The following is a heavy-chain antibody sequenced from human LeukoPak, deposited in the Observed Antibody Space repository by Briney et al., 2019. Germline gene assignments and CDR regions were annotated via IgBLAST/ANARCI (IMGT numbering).Heavy chain of an antibody. CDR3: ARVLEYYDSSGYYYYYGMDV. V-gene: IGHV3-21*01. J-gene: IGHJ6*04. Sequence: GGSLRLSCAASGFTFSSYSMNWVRQAPGKGLEWVSSISSSSSYIYYADSVKGRFTISRDDAKNSLYLQMNSLRAEDTAGYYCARVLEYYDSSGYYYYYGMDVWAKGTTVTVPS. D-gene: IGHD3-22*01. CDR2: ISSSSSYI. CDR1: GFTFSSYS.